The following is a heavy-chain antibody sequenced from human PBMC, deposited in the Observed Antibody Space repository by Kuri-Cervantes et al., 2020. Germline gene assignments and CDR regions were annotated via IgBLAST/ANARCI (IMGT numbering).Heavy chain of an antibody. D-gene: IGHD6-19*01. Sequence: GGSLRLSCAASGFTFSGSAMHWVRQASGKGLEWVSSISSSSSYIYYADSVKGRFTISRNNSKNTLYLQMNSLRPEDTAIYYCARGGGDTSGWYGYWGQGTLVTVSS. J-gene: IGHJ4*02. CDR1: GFTFSGSA. CDR2: ISSSSSYI. CDR3: ARGGGDTSGWYGY. V-gene: IGHV3-21*01.